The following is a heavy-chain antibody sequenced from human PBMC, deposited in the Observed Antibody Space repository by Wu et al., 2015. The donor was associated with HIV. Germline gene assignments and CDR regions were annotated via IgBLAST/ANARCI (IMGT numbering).Heavy chain of an antibody. V-gene: IGHV1-2*02. Sequence: QVQLLQSGAEVKKPGASVMVSCKASGYTFIDYYIYWVRQAPGRGLEWMGWINPNTGGTNYAQKFQGRVTMTRDTSISTAYMELSRLTSDDTAVYYCARDSRGYRWGQGTLVTVSS. CDR3: ARDSRGYR. CDR2: INPNTGGT. CDR1: GYTFIDYY. D-gene: IGHD3-10*01. J-gene: IGHJ4*02.